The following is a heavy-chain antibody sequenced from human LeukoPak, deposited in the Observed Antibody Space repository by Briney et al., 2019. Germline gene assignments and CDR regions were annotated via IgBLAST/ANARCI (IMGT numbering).Heavy chain of an antibody. J-gene: IGHJ4*02. Sequence: GGSLRLSCAASGFTFSSYWMSWVLQAPGHGLEWVANIKQDGSEKYYVDSMKGRFTISTDNAKNSLYLQMNSLRAEDTAVYYCARDRVYRGFDYWGEGTLVTVSS. CDR1: GFTFSSYW. V-gene: IGHV3-7*03. D-gene: IGHD3-10*01. CDR3: ARDRVYRGFDY. CDR2: IKQDGSEK.